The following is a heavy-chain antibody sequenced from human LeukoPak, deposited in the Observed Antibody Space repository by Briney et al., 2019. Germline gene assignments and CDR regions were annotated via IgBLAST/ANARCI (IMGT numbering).Heavy chain of an antibody. J-gene: IGHJ6*02. CDR2: IGGSGSRT. D-gene: IGHD3-10*01. Sequence: GGSLRLSCAASGFSFSSYWMHWVRQAPGKGLEWVSAIGGSGSRTYYADSVKGRFTVSRDNSKNTLYLQMNSLRAEDTAVYYCAKGRMVRGGPSDYYGMDVWGQGTTVTVS. CDR1: GFSFSSYW. CDR3: AKGRMVRGGPSDYYGMDV. V-gene: IGHV3-23*01.